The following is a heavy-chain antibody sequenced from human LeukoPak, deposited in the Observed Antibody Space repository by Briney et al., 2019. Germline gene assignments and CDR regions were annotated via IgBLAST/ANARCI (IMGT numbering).Heavy chain of an antibody. V-gene: IGHV4-39*01. Sequence: SETLSLTCTVSGGSISDSSYYWGWIRQPPGRGLEWIGSVYYSGSTHYNSSLKSRVTISVDTSKNQFSLRLSSVTAADTAIYYCASPGGGALDIWGQGTMVTVPS. CDR2: VYYSGST. D-gene: IGHD3-10*01. J-gene: IGHJ3*02. CDR3: ASPGGGALDI. CDR1: GGSISDSSYY.